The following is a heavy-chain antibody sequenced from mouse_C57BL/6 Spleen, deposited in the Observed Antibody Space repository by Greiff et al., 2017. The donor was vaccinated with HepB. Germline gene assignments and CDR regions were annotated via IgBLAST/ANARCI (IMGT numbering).Heavy chain of an antibody. Sequence: QVQLQQPGAELVRPGTSVKLSCKASGYTFTSYWMHWVKQRPGQGLEWIGVIDPSDSYTNYNQKFKGKATLPVDTSSSTAYMQLSSLTSEDSAVYYWARRRGYDYPFDDWGQGTTLTVSS. CDR1: GYTFTSYW. D-gene: IGHD2-4*01. J-gene: IGHJ2*01. CDR3: ARRRGYDYPFDD. V-gene: IGHV1-59*01. CDR2: IDPSDSYT.